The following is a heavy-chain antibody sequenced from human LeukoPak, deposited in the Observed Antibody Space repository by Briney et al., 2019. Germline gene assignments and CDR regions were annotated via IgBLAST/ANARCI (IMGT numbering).Heavy chain of an antibody. D-gene: IGHD3-10*01. J-gene: IGHJ6*03. V-gene: IGHV3-21*01. CDR3: ARALMATYYYMDV. CDR1: GFTFSSYS. CDR2: ISSSSSYI. Sequence: GGSLRLSCAASGFTFSSYSMNWVRQAPGKGLEWVSSISSSSSYIYYADSVKGRFTISRDNSKNTLYLQMNSPRAEDTAVYYCARALMATYYYMDVWGKGTTVTVSS.